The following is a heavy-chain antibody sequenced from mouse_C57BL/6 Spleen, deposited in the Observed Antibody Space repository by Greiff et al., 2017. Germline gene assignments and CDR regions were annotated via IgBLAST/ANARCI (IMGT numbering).Heavy chain of an antibody. CDR2: IYPGSGNT. CDR3: ARDGYDEYWYFDV. J-gene: IGHJ1*03. D-gene: IGHD2-2*01. Sequence: QVQLQQSGPELVKPGASVKISCKASGYSFTSYYIHWVKQRPGQGLEWIGWIYPGSGNTKYNEKFKGKATLTADTSSSTAYMQLSSLTSEDSAVYYCARDGYDEYWYFDVWGTGTTVTVSS. CDR1: GYSFTSYY. V-gene: IGHV1-66*01.